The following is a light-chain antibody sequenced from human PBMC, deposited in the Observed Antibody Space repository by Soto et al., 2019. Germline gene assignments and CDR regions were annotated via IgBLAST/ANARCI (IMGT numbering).Light chain of an antibody. J-gene: IGLJ2*01. V-gene: IGLV2-14*01. CDR1: SSDVGGYNY. CDR3: SSYTSSSRVV. CDR2: DVS. Sequence: QSVLTQPASVSGSPGQSITISCTGTSSDVGGYNYVSWYQQHPGKAPKLMIYDVSNRPSGVSNRFSGSKSGNTASLTISGLQAEDEADYYCSSYTSSSRVVSGGGTKVTV.